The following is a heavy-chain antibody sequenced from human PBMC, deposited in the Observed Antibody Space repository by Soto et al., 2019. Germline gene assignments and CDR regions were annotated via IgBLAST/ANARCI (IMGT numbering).Heavy chain of an antibody. Sequence: SETLSLTCTVSGGSISSGGYYWSWIRQHPGKGLEWIGSIYYSGSTYYNPSLKSRVTISVDTSKNQFSLKLSSVTAADTAVYYCARGESDYYYGMDVWGQGTTVTVSS. CDR2: IYYSGST. CDR1: GGSISSGGYY. V-gene: IGHV4-31*03. CDR3: ARGESDYYYGMDV. J-gene: IGHJ6*02.